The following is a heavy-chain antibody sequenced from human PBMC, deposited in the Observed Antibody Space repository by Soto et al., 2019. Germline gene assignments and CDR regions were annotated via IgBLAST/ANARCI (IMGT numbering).Heavy chain of an antibody. V-gene: IGHV3-21*01. Sequence: AACRVSVNIYRMNGARKTTGKGLEWVSSISSSSYIYYADSVKGRFTISRDNAKNSLYLQMNSLRAEDTAVYYCARERSGGSCYRCAVMAFWGQGTTVTVS. CDR3: ARERSGGSCYRCAVMAF. J-gene: IGHJ6*02. D-gene: IGHD2-15*01. CDR2: ISSSSYI. CDR1: RVSVNIYR.